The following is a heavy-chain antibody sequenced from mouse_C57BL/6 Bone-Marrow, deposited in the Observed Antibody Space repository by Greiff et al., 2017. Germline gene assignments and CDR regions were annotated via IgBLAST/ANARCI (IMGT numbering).Heavy chain of an antibody. J-gene: IGHJ4*01. CDR2: IDPSDSYT. CDR3: ARTFIATVVAGGYYAMDY. CDR1: GYTFTSYW. V-gene: IGHV1-69*01. D-gene: IGHD1-1*01. Sequence: QVQLQQPGAELVMPGASVKLSCKASGYTFTSYWMHWVKQRPGQGLEWIGEIDPSDSYTNYNQKFKGKSTLTVDKSSSTASMQLSSLTSEDSAVYYCARTFIATVVAGGYYAMDYWGQGTSVTVSS.